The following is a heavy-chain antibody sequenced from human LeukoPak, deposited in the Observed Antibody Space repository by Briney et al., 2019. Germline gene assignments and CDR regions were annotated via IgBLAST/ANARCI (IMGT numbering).Heavy chain of an antibody. Sequence: PSETLSLTCTVSGGSISSSSYYWGWIRQPPGKGLEWIGSIYYSGSTYYNPSLKSRVTISVDTSKNQFSLKLSSVTAADTAVYYCARERGGYDGFWSGYPQEPDYWGQGTLVTVSS. CDR3: ARERGGYDGFWSGYPQEPDY. V-gene: IGHV4-39*07. CDR1: GGSISSSSYY. CDR2: IYYSGST. J-gene: IGHJ4*02. D-gene: IGHD3-3*01.